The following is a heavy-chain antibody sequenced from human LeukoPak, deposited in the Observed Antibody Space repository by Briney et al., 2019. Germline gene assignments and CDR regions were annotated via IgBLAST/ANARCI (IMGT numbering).Heavy chain of an antibody. CDR3: ARTTMVRGTYYMDV. V-gene: IGHV4-4*07. J-gene: IGHJ6*03. D-gene: IGHD3-10*01. CDR1: GGSISDYY. Sequence: PSETLSLTCSVSGGSISDYYWTWIRQPAGKGLEWIGRINASGTTRYNPSLKSRLAMSVDTSKNQFSLKLTSVTAADTAVYYCARTTMVRGTYYMDVWGKGTTVTISS. CDR2: INASGTT.